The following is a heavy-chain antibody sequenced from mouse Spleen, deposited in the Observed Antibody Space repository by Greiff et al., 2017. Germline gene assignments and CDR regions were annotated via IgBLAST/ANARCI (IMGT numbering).Heavy chain of an antibody. CDR2: ISNLAYSI. CDR3: ARGHDWYFDV. Sequence: EVQLVESGGGLVKPGGSLKLSCAASGFTFSDYGMAWVRQAPGKGPEWVAFISNLAYSIYYADTVTGRFTISRENAKNTLYLEMSSLRSEDTAMYYCARGHDWYFDVWGAGTTVTVSS. V-gene: IGHV5-15*01. J-gene: IGHJ1*01. CDR1: GFTFSDYG.